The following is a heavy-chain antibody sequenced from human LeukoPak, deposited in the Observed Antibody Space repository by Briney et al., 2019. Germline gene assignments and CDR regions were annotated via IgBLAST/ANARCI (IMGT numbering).Heavy chain of an antibody. CDR2: IGTDGDT. CDR3: AKDFSVYYYDSRVLDY. Sequence: GGSLRLSCAASGFTFSSYDMHWVRQATGKGLEWVSAIGTDGDTFYPGSVKGRFTISRDNAENSLYLQMNSLRAEDTAVYYCAKDFSVYYYDSRVLDYWGQGTLVTVSS. D-gene: IGHD3-22*01. J-gene: IGHJ4*02. CDR1: GFTFSSYD. V-gene: IGHV3-13*01.